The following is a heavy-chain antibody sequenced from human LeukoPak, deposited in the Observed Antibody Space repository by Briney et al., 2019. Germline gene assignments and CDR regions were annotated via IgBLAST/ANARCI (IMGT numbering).Heavy chain of an antibody. D-gene: IGHD1-26*01. Sequence: PGGSLRLSCAAPGFTFSSYGMHWVRQAPGKGLEWVAVISYDGSNKYYADSVKGRFTISRDNSKNTLYLQMNSLRAEDTAVYYCAKRIVGPYFYYFDYWGQGTLVTVSS. CDR3: AKRIVGPYFYYFDY. V-gene: IGHV3-30*18. CDR2: ISYDGSNK. J-gene: IGHJ4*02. CDR1: GFTFSSYG.